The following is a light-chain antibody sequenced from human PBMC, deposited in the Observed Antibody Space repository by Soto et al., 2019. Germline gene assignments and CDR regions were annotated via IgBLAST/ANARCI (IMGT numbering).Light chain of an antibody. Sequence: QSVLTQPASVSGSPGQSITISCTGTSSDVGGYDYVSWYQQYPGKAPKLMIYDVRIRPSGGSNRLSGSKSGNTASLTISGLQAEDEADYYCNSSTSRSTLVIFGGGTKLTVL. V-gene: IGLV2-14*01. CDR2: DVR. CDR1: SSDVGGYDY. J-gene: IGLJ2*01. CDR3: NSSTSRSTLVI.